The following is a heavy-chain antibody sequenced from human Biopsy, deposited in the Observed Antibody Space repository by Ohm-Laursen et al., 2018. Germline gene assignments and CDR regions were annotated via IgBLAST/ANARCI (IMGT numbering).Heavy chain of an antibody. CDR2: MNPNSGNT. D-gene: IGHD3-22*01. CDR3: ARDFNYDGGGSFNFDY. J-gene: IGHJ4*02. CDR1: GYTFTNYN. Sequence: GSSAKVSCKASGYTFTNYNVNWVRQATGQGLGWMGCMNPNSGNTGYAQKFQGRVTMTRNTSISTAYMELSCLTSVDTAVYYCARDFNYDGGGSFNFDYWGQGTLVTVSS. V-gene: IGHV1-8*01.